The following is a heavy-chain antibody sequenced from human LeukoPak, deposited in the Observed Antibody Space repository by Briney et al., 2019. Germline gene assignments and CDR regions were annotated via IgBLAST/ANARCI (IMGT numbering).Heavy chain of an antibody. V-gene: IGHV3-48*03. Sequence: GGSLRLSCAASGFTFGSYEMNWVRQAPGKGLEWISYISTSGSTIYYADSVKGRFTISRDNAKNSLYLQMNSLRAEDTAVYYCARDVGYFGSGSYPDYFDYWGQGILVTVSS. CDR2: ISTSGSTI. J-gene: IGHJ4*02. CDR1: GFTFGSYE. D-gene: IGHD3-10*01. CDR3: ARDVGYFGSGSYPDYFDY.